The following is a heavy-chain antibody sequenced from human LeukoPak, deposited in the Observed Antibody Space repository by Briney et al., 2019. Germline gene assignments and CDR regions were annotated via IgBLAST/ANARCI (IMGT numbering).Heavy chain of an antibody. Sequence: GGSLRLSCAASGFTFSSYGMHSVRQAPGKGLETVAFIRYDGSNKYYADSVKGRFTISRDNSKNTLYLQMNSLRAEDTAVYYCAKDLGYSSSWYYFDYWGQGTLVTVSS. V-gene: IGHV3-30*02. CDR1: GFTFSSYG. J-gene: IGHJ4*02. D-gene: IGHD6-13*01. CDR2: IRYDGSNK. CDR3: AKDLGYSSSWYYFDY.